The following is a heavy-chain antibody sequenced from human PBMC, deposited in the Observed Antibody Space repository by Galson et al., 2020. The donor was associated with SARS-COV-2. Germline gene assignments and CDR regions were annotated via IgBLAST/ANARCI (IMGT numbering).Heavy chain of an antibody. CDR1: GGSFSDYY. V-gene: IGHV4-34*01. Sequence: SETLSLTCAVYGGSFSDYYWGWIRQPPGKGLEWIGEINHSGSTNYNPSLKSRVTISIDTSKNQFSLRLSSVTAADTAVYYCARQGNVDYVDYDILTSYPDYWGQGTLVTVSS. CDR3: ARQGNVDYVDYDILTSYPDY. J-gene: IGHJ4*02. CDR2: INHSGST. D-gene: IGHD3-9*01.